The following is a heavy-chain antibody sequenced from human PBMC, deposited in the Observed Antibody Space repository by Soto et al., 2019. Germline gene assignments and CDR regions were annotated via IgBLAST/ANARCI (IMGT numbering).Heavy chain of an antibody. D-gene: IGHD5-12*01. V-gene: IGHV3-23*01. CDR3: AKVMETGYSWAFDS. Sequence: EVQLLESGGGLVQPGGSLRLSCAASGFNFGSYAMSWVRQAPGKGLEWVSGISGSGGSPYYPDSVQGRFTISKDKSHDTLYLHLTSLRAEDTAVYSFAKVMETGYSWAFDSWGQGTLVTVSS. CDR1: GFNFGSYA. J-gene: IGHJ4*02. CDR2: ISGSGGSP.